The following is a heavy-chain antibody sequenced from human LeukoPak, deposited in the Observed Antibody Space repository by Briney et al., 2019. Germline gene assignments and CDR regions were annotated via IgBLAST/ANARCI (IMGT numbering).Heavy chain of an antibody. CDR1: GFTFSSYA. D-gene: IGHD3-10*01. CDR2: ISYDGSNK. V-gene: IGHV3-30*14. Sequence: GGSLRLSCAASGFTFSSYAMHWVRQAPGKGLEWVAVISYDGSNKYYADSVKGRFTISRDNSKNTLYLQMNSLRVEDTAVYYCARVGGHWGQGTLVTVSS. CDR3: ARVGGH. J-gene: IGHJ4*02.